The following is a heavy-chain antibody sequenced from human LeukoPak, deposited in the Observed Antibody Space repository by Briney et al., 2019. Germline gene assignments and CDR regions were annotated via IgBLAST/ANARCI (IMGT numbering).Heavy chain of an antibody. D-gene: IGHD3-22*01. CDR1: GYTFTSYY. CDR3: ARDASRSGSGYYTQTAPDNDY. CDR2: INPSGGST. J-gene: IGHJ4*02. Sequence: GASVKVSCKASGYTFTSYYMHWVRQAPGQGLEWMGIINPSGGSTSYAHKFQGRVTITRDTSTSTVFMQLRSLKSEDTAVYYCARDASRSGSGYYTQTAPDNDYWGQGTRVPVPS. V-gene: IGHV1-46*03.